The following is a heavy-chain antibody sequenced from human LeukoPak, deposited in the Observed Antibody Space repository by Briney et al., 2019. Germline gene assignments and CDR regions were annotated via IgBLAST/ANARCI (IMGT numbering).Heavy chain of an antibody. D-gene: IGHD3-22*01. CDR1: GFTFSNYA. CDR3: AKGYNYDSSAPQKGYDY. Sequence: PGGSLRLSCAASGFTFSNYAMSWVRQAPGKGLEWVSAIGGSGEITYYADSVKGRFTISRDNSKNTLYLQMNSLRAEDTAVYYCAKGYNYDSSAPQKGYDYWGQGTLVTVSS. V-gene: IGHV3-23*01. J-gene: IGHJ4*02. CDR2: IGGSGEIT.